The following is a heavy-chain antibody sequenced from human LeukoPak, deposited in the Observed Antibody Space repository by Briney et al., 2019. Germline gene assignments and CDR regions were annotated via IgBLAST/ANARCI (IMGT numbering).Heavy chain of an antibody. CDR1: GYPFTNYW. CDR2: IYPGDSDT. Sequence: GESLQISCKGSGYPFTNYWIGWVRQLRGKGLEGMGIIYPGDSDTRYSPSFQGQVTFSADKSISTAYLHWSSLKASDTAMYFCARRSVLTQLDAFDVWGQGTTVTVSS. V-gene: IGHV5-51*01. D-gene: IGHD4/OR15-4a*01. CDR3: ARRSVLTQLDAFDV. J-gene: IGHJ3*01.